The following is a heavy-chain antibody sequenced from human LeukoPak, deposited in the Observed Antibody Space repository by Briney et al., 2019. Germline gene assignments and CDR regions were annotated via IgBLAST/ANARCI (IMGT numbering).Heavy chain of an antibody. CDR2: ISYDGSNK. CDR1: GFTFSSYA. Sequence: GGSLRLSCAASGFTFSSYAMHWVRRAPGKGLEWVAVISYDGSNKYYADSVKGRFTISRDNSKNTLYLQMNSLRAEDTAVYYCARVSLITMVRGAKGSEYFQHWGQGTLVTVSS. J-gene: IGHJ1*01. D-gene: IGHD3-10*01. CDR3: ARVSLITMVRGAKGSEYFQH. V-gene: IGHV3-30*04.